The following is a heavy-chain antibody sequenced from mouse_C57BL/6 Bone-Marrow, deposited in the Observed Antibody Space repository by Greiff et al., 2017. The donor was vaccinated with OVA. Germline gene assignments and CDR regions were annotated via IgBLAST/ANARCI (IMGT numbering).Heavy chain of an antibody. Sequence: QVQLQQPGAELVMPGASVKLSCKASGYTFTSYWMHWVKQRPGQGLEWIGEIDPSDSYTNYNQKFKGKSTLTVDKSSSTAYMQLSSLTSEDSAVYYCAREGPYYGTPDPFAYWGQGTLVTVSA. J-gene: IGHJ3*01. CDR3: AREGPYYGTPDPFAY. CDR2: IDPSDSYT. CDR1: GYTFTSYW. V-gene: IGHV1-69*01. D-gene: IGHD1-1*01.